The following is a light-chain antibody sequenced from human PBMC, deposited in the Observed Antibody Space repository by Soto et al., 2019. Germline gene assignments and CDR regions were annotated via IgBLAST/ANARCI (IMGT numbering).Light chain of an antibody. CDR3: QQYYNTPLT. CDR2: WAS. J-gene: IGKJ4*01. Sequence: DIVMTQSPDSLAVSLGERATINCKSSQSVLYSSNNKNYLAWYQQTPGQPPKLLIYWASTRESGVPDLFSGSGSGTDFTLTISSLQAEDVAVYYCQQYYNTPLTFGGGTKVEIK. CDR1: QSVLYSSNNKNY. V-gene: IGKV4-1*01.